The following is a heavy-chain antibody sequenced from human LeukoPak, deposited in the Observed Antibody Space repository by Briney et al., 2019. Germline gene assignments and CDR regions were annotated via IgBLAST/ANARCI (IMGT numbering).Heavy chain of an antibody. D-gene: IGHD3-22*01. CDR3: ATGRGVWLWGAFDI. Sequence: ASVKISCKVSGYTFTDYYMHWVQQAPGKGLEWMGLVDPEDGETIYAEKFQGRVTITADTSTDTAYMELSSLRSEDTAVYYCATGRGVWLWGAFDIWGQGTMVTVSS. V-gene: IGHV1-69-2*01. CDR1: GYTFTDYY. J-gene: IGHJ3*02. CDR2: VDPEDGET.